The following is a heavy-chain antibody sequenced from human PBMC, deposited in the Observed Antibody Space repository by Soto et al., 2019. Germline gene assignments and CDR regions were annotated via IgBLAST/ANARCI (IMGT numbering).Heavy chain of an antibody. J-gene: IGHJ3*02. CDR2: IYNSRTT. V-gene: IGHV4-39*01. CDR1: GGSIISSSYY. Sequence: QVQLQESGPGLVKPSETLSLTCTVSGGSIISSSYYWGWIRQPPGKGLEWIGNIYNSRTTYYNPSLKSRVTISADTSKNQFPLKLSSVTAADTAVYYCASPVDYGGNSGHAFDIWGQGTTVSVSS. D-gene: IGHD4-17*01. CDR3: ASPVDYGGNSGHAFDI.